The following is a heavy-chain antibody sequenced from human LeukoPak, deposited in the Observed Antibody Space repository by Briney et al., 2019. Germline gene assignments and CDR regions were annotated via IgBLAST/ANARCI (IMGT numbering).Heavy chain of an antibody. V-gene: IGHV1-2*02. CDR2: INPNTGVT. CDR3: AREVGPTTLDF. CDR1: GYTXTGYY. D-gene: IGHD1-26*01. Sequence: ASVKVSCKASGYTXTGYYMHGVRQAPGQGLEWMGWINPNTGVTNYAQRFQGRVTMTRDTSISTAYMEVSRLKSDDSAVYYCAREVGPTTLDFWGQGTLVTVSS. J-gene: IGHJ4*02.